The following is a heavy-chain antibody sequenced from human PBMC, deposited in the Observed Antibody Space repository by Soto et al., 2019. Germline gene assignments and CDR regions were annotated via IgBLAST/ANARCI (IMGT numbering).Heavy chain of an antibody. CDR2: VKSKTDGGTT. V-gene: IGHV3-15*07. CDR3: PTDSYITNIIVLFAY. J-gene: IGHJ4*01. D-gene: IGHD1-20*01. CDR1: GFIFSNAW. Sequence: KPGGSLRLSCAASGFIFSNAWINWVRQAPGKGLEWVGRVKSKTDGGTTDFAAPVKGRFAISRDDSKNMVYLEMNSLKTEDTAIIYFPTDSYITNIIVLFAYWGHGTLVPVSS.